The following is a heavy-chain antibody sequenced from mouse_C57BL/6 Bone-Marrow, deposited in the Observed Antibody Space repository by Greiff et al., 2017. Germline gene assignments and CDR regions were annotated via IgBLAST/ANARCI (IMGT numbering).Heavy chain of an antibody. Sequence: EVKLVESGGGLVQPGGSLKLSCAASGFTFSDYGMAWVRQAPRKGPEWVAFISNLAYSIYYADTVTGRFTISRENAKNTLYLEMSSLRSEDTAMYYCARQAGGFAYWGQGTLVTVSA. V-gene: IGHV5-15*01. CDR1: GFTFSDYG. CDR2: ISNLAYSI. CDR3: ARQAGGFAY. J-gene: IGHJ3*01.